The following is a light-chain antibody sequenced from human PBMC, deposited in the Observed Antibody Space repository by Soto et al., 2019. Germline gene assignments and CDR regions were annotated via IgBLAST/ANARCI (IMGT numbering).Light chain of an antibody. CDR2: MVS. J-gene: IGLJ1*01. Sequence: QSVLTQPASVSGSPGQSITISCTGTSSDVGNYNYVSWYQQYPGRVPKHLIYMVSNRPSGVSNRYSGSKPGNTASQTISGLQSEDEADYFCTSPTPGSLYVFGTGTKLTVL. CDR1: SSDVGNYNY. CDR3: TSPTPGSLYV. V-gene: IGLV2-14*01.